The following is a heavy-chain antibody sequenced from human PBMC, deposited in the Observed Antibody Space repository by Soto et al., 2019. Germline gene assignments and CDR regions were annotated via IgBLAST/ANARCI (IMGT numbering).Heavy chain of an antibody. CDR3: AREGPAPYYSYGMDV. J-gene: IGHJ6*02. V-gene: IGHV1-18*01. CDR2: ISGYNGNT. Sequence: QVQLVQCRGEVKKPGASVKVSCKTSGYSFTTYGISWVRQAPGQGLEWMGWISGYNGNTNYAQNLQCRVTMTTDTSTSTAYMELRSLRSDDTAVYYCAREGPAPYYSYGMDVWGQGSTVTVSS. CDR1: GYSFTTYG.